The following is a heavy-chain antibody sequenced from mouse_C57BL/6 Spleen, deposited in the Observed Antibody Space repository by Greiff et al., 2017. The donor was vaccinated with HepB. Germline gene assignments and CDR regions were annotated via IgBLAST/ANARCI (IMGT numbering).Heavy chain of an antibody. CDR2: IHPNSGST. CDR3: ARGGANWLDY. Sequence: QVQLKQPGAELVKPGASVKLSCKASGYTFTSYWMHWVKQRPGQGLEWIGMIHPNSGSTNYNEKFKSKATLTVDKSSSTAYMQLSSLTSEDSAVYYCARGGANWLDYWGQGTTLTVSS. CDR1: GYTFTSYW. J-gene: IGHJ2*01. D-gene: IGHD4-1*01. V-gene: IGHV1-64*01.